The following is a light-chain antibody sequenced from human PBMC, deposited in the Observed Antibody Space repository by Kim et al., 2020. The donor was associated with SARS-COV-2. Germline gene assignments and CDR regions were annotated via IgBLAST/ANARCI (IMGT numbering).Light chain of an antibody. V-gene: IGKV1-27*01. Sequence: RVTITCRASQDIANSLAWYQHKPGKVPQVLIYAASTLQSGVPSRFSGSGSGTEFTLTIGSLQTEDVATYYCQKYNSAPWTFGPGTKVDIK. J-gene: IGKJ1*01. CDR1: QDIANS. CDR3: QKYNSAPWT. CDR2: AAS.